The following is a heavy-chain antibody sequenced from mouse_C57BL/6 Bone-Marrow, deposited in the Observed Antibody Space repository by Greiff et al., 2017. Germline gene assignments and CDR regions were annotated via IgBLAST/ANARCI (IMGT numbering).Heavy chain of an antibody. CDR2: IDPSDSYT. CDR3: ASEGYRSYWYFDV. J-gene: IGHJ1*03. D-gene: IGHD2-2*01. CDR1: GYTFTSYW. V-gene: IGHV1-50*01. Sequence: VQLQQPGAELVKPGASVKLSCKASGYTFTSYWMQWVKQRPGQGLEWIGEIDPSDSYTNYNQKFKGKATLTVDTSSSTAYMQLSSLTSEDSAVYYCASEGYRSYWYFDVWGTGTTVTVFS.